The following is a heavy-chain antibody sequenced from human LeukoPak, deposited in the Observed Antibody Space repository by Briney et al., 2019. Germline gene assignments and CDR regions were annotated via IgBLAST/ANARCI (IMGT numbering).Heavy chain of an antibody. CDR3: AKDTTRIAAAGTIYRWFDP. V-gene: IGHV3-9*01. CDR2: ISWNSGSI. D-gene: IGHD6-13*01. CDR1: GFTFDDYA. J-gene: IGHJ5*02. Sequence: GGSLRLSCAASGFTFDDYAMHSVRQAPGKGLEWVSGISWNSGSIGYADSVKGRFTISRDNAKNSLYLQMNSLRAEDTALYYCAKDTTRIAAAGTIYRWFDPWGQGTLVTVSS.